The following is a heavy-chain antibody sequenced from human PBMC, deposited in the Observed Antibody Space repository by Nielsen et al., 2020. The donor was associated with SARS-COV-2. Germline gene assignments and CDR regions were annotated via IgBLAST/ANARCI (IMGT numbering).Heavy chain of an antibody. CDR3: ARGTYVVVVPAASRGYYYYYMDV. D-gene: IGHD2-2*01. V-gene: IGHV6-1*01. CDR2: TYYRSKWYN. Sequence: WIRQSPSRGLEWLGRTYYRSKWYNDYAVSVKSRITINPDTSKNQFSLQLTSVTPEDTAVYYCARGTYVVVVPAASRGYYYYYMDVWGKGTTVTVSS. J-gene: IGHJ6*03.